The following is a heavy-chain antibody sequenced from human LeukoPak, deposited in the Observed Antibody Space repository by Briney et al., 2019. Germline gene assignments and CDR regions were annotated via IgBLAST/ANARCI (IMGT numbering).Heavy chain of an antibody. CDR1: GGSISSSSYY. Sequence: SETLSLTCTVSGGSISSSSYYWGWICQPPGKGLEWIGSIYYSGSTYYNPSLKSRVTISVDTSKNQFSLKLSSVTAADTAVYYCARNTVTGNWFDPWGQGTLVTVSS. CDR2: IYYSGST. D-gene: IGHD4-17*01. V-gene: IGHV4-39*01. CDR3: ARNTVTGNWFDP. J-gene: IGHJ5*02.